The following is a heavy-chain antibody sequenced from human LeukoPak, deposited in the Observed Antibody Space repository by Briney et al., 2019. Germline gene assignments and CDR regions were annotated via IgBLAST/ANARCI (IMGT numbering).Heavy chain of an antibody. J-gene: IGHJ6*02. CDR2: IYYSGST. CDR3: ARLVLAVHLKVRSGMDV. Sequence: SETLSLTCTVSSGSISSYYWSWIRQPPGRGLEWIGYIYYSGSTNYNPSLKSRVTISVDTSKNQFSLKLTSVTAADTAVYYCARLVLAVHLKVRSGMDVWGQGTTVTVSS. CDR1: SGSISSYY. V-gene: IGHV4-59*08. D-gene: IGHD3-22*01.